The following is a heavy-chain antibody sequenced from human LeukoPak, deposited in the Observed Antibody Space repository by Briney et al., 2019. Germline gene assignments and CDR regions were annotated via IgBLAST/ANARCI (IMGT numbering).Heavy chain of an antibody. CDR1: GHTFTSYD. J-gene: IGHJ3*02. V-gene: IGHV1-8*01. Sequence: GASVKVSCKASGHTFTSYDINWVRQATGQGREWMGWMNPNSGNTGYAQKFQGRVTMTRNTSISTAYMELSSLRSEDTAVYYCAIGQQLVRGAFDIWGQGTMVTVSS. D-gene: IGHD6-13*01. CDR2: MNPNSGNT. CDR3: AIGQQLVRGAFDI.